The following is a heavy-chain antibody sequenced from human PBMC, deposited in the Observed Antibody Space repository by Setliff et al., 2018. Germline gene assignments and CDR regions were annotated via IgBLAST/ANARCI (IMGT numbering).Heavy chain of an antibody. Sequence: PGPPVKVSCKTSGYSFTGYYMHWVRQAPGQGLEWMGIIHTGGGSASYAQKFQGRVTMTSDTSTRTVYMEVNSVRSDDTAIYYCARGGMAAAGRKGVFEYWGQGTQVTVSS. CDR1: GYSFTGYY. J-gene: IGHJ4*02. CDR2: IHTGGGSA. V-gene: IGHV1-46*01. CDR3: ARGGMAAAGRKGVFEY. D-gene: IGHD6-13*01.